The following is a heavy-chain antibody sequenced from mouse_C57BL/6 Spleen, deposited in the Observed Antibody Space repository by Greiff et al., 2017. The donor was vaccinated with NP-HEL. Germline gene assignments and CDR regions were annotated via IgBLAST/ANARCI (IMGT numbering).Heavy chain of an antibody. CDR2: IDPSDSYT. CDR3: ARWEMGNY. D-gene: IGHD2-3*01. Sequence: QVQLKQPGAELVKPGASVKLSCKASGYTFTSYWMQWVKQRPGQGLEWIGEIDPSDSYTNYNQKFKGMATLTVDTSSSTAYMQLSSLTSEDSAVYYCARWEMGNYWGQGTTLTVSS. CDR1: GYTFTSYW. V-gene: IGHV1-50*01. J-gene: IGHJ2*01.